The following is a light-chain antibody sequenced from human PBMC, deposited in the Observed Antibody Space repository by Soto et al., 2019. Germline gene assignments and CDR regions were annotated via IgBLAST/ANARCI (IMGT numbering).Light chain of an antibody. Sequence: AIQLTQSPSSLSASVGDRVTITCRASQGISSALAWYQQKPGKAPKLLIYDASSLKGGVPSRFSGSGSGTDFTLTVTSLQPEDFATYYCQQFNSYPLTFGPGTKVDIK. CDR3: QQFNSYPLT. J-gene: IGKJ3*01. CDR2: DAS. V-gene: IGKV1-13*02. CDR1: QGISSA.